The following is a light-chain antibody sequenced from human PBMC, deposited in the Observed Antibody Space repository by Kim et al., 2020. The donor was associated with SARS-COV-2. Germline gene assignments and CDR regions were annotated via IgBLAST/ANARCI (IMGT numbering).Light chain of an antibody. Sequence: QQKPCHAPRLLIYGVSTRATGIPARFSGSGSGIYFTITISSLKPQDFADYYCQLDYNLPGFTFGPGIKV. CDR3: QLDYNLPGFT. CDR2: GVS. J-gene: IGKJ3*01. V-gene: IGKV3D-7*01.